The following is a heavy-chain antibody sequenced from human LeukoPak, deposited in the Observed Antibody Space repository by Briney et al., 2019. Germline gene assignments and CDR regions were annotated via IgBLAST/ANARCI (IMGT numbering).Heavy chain of an antibody. D-gene: IGHD2-15*01. J-gene: IGHJ4*02. Sequence: SETLTLTCTVSGVSISSYYWSWIRQPPGKGLEWVGYNYYSGSTNYNPPLQSRVTISVDTSKNQFSLKLNSVTAAGTAVYYCARHEVGYCHGGSCPYYFDYWGQGTLVTVSS. CDR3: ARHEVGYCHGGSCPYYFDY. CDR1: GVSISSYY. CDR2: NYYSGST. V-gene: IGHV4-59*08.